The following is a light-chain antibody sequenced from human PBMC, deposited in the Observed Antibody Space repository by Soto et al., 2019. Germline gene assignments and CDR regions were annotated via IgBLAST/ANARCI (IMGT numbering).Light chain of an antibody. V-gene: IGKV3-20*01. CDR2: CAS. Sequence: EIVLTQSPGTLSLSPGERGTLSCRASQSVSSTYLAWYQQKPVQSPRLLIYCASSRATGIPDRFSGSGSGRDFTLPFSRLEPVDFAVYYCQQYVSSPPTFGGVTKVEIK. J-gene: IGKJ4*01. CDR3: QQYVSSPPT. CDR1: QSVSSTY.